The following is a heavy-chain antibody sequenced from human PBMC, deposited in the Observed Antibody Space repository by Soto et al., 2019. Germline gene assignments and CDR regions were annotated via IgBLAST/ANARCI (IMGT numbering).Heavy chain of an antibody. CDR1: GFTFSSYA. D-gene: IGHD6-19*01. V-gene: IGHV3-30-3*01. J-gene: IGHJ4*02. Sequence: QVQLVESGGGVVQPGRSLRLSCAASGFTFSSYAMHWVRQAPGKGLEWVAVISYDGSNKYYADSMKGRFTISRDNSKNTLYLQMNSLRAEDTAVYYCARDPGSGWYGGIGLFDYWGQGTLVTVSS. CDR3: ARDPGSGWYGGIGLFDY. CDR2: ISYDGSNK.